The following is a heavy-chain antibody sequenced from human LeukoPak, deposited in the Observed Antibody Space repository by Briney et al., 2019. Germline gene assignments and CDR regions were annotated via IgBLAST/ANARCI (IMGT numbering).Heavy chain of an antibody. CDR3: ARTGREYQLLWGNWYFDL. Sequence: SVKVSCKASGYTFTSYGISWVRQAPGQGLEWMGGIIPIFGTANYAQKFQGRVTITTDESTSTAYMELSSLRSEDTAVYYCARTGREYQLLWGNWYFDLWGRGTLVTVSS. CDR2: IIPIFGTA. D-gene: IGHD2-2*01. J-gene: IGHJ2*01. CDR1: GYTFTSYG. V-gene: IGHV1-69*05.